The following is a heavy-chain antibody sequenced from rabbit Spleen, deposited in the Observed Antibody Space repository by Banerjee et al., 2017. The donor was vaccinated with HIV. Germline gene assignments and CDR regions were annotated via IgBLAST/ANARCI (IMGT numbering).Heavy chain of an antibody. CDR3: ARGTSYDDYADYDLLNL. V-gene: IGHV1S40*01. D-gene: IGHD2-1*01. Sequence: QSLQESGGGLFQPGASLTLTCKASGFSFSSGYVMCWVRQAPGKGLEWIACINSDTGKSVYASWAKGRFTISRTSSTTVTLRMTSLTAADTATYFCARGTSYDDYADYDLLNLWGPGTLVTVS. CDR2: INSDTGKS. CDR1: GFSFSSGYV. J-gene: IGHJ4*01.